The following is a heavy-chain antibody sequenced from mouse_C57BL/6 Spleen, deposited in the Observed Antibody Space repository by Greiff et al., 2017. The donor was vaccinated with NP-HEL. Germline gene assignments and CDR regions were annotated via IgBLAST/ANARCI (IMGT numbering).Heavy chain of an antibody. D-gene: IGHD3-2*02. Sequence: QVQLKQSGAELARPGASVKMSCKASGYTFTSYTMHWVKQRPGQGLEWIGYINPSSGYTKYNQKFKDKATLTADKSSSTAYMQLSSLTSEDSAVYYCARSGDVNYAMDYWGQGTSVTVSS. V-gene: IGHV1-4*01. CDR3: ARSGDVNYAMDY. CDR1: GYTFTSYT. CDR2: INPSSGYT. J-gene: IGHJ4*01.